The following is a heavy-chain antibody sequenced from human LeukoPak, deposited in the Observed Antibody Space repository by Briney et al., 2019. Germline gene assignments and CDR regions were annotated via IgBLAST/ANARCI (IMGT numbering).Heavy chain of an antibody. CDR3: VRDFFRSGTEDF. Sequence: GASVKVSCKASGYTFSNYGVSWVRQAPGQGLEWVGWISVYKGTTKFAQKFQGRVTLTTDTSTSTAYMELRSLTTDDTAVYYCVRDFFRSGTEDFWGQGTLVTVSS. V-gene: IGHV1-18*01. D-gene: IGHD1-14*01. J-gene: IGHJ4*02. CDR1: GYTFSNYG. CDR2: ISVYKGTT.